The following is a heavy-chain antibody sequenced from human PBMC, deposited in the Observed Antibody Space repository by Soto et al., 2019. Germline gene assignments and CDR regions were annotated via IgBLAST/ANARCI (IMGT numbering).Heavy chain of an antibody. Sequence: PGGSLRLSCAASGFTFSSYAMHWVRQAPGKGLEWVAVISYDGSNKYYADSVKGRFTISRDNSKNTLYLQMNSLRAEDTAVYYCARASRGWLQQYYYYYYGMDVWGQGTTVTVSS. CDR3: ARASRGWLQQYYYYYYGMDV. D-gene: IGHD5-12*01. CDR2: ISYDGSNK. J-gene: IGHJ6*02. CDR1: GFTFSSYA. V-gene: IGHV3-30-3*01.